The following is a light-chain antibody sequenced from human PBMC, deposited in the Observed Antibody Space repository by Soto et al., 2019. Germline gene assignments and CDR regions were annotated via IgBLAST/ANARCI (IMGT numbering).Light chain of an antibody. V-gene: IGLV2-23*02. CDR2: EVS. J-gene: IGLJ1*01. CDR3: CSYAGSSTFV. Sequence: QSALDSAVSGTRSAVRSSTISCNGTSSDVGSYNLVSWYQQHPGKAPKLMIYEVSKRPSGVSNRFSGSKSGNTASLTISGLQAEDEADYYCCSYAGSSTFVFGTGTKVTVL. CDR1: SSDVGSYNL.